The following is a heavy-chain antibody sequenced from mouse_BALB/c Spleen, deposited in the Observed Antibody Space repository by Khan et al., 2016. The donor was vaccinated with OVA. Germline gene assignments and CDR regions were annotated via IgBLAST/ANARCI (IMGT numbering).Heavy chain of an antibody. Sequence: QVQLQQSGPELVRPGVSVKISCKGSGYTFTDYSMHWVKQSHAKSLEWIGVISTDSVNTNYNQKFKGKATLTVDNSSSTAYMELARMTSEDSAIYYCAIRDYFDYWGQGTTLTGSS. V-gene: IGHV1S137*01. J-gene: IGHJ2*01. CDR2: ISTDSVNT. CDR3: AIRDYFDY. CDR1: GYTFTDYS.